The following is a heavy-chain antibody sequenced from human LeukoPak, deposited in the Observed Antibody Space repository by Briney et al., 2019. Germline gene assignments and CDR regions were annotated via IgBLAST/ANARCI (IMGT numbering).Heavy chain of an antibody. V-gene: IGHV4-59*08. CDR2: IFESGST. CDR3: ARQDALGKYPPPYYMDV. CDR1: GGSISSYN. D-gene: IGHD3-16*01. Sequence: PSETLSLTCTVSGGSISSYNWNWIRQPPGKGLDWIGYIFESGSTNYNSSLENRVTLSLDTSKNEISLNLRSATVADTAVYYCARQDALGKYPPPYYMDVWGKGTTVIVS. J-gene: IGHJ6*03.